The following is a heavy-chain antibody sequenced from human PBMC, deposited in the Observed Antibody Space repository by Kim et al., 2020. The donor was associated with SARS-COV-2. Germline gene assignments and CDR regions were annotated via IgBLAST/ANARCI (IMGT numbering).Heavy chain of an antibody. Sequence: YAQKFQGRVTITADGSTSTAYMELSSLRSEDTAVYYCARVGSSWYDGMDVWGQGTTVTVSS. J-gene: IGHJ6*02. D-gene: IGHD6-13*01. V-gene: IGHV1-69*01. CDR3: ARVGSSWYDGMDV.